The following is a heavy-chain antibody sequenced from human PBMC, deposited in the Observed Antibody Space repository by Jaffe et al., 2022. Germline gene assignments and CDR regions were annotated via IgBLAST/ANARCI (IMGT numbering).Heavy chain of an antibody. CDR1: GFTFSSYG. CDR2: IRYDGSNK. V-gene: IGHV3-30*02. J-gene: IGHJ5*02. CDR3: AKEGPDGDYKS. Sequence: QVQLVESGGGVVQPGGSLRLSCAASGFTFSSYGMHWVRQAPGKGLEWVAFIRYDGSNKYYADSVKGRFTISRDNSKNTLYLQMNSLRAEDTAVYYCAKEGPDGDYKSWGQGTLVTVSS. D-gene: IGHD4-17*01.